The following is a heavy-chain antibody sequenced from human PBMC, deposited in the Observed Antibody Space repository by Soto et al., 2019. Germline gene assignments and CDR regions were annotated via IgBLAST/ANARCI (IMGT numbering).Heavy chain of an antibody. CDR2: IIPIFGTA. J-gene: IGHJ6*02. D-gene: IGHD6-6*01. Sequence: QVQLVQSGAEVRKPGSSVKVSCKASGGTFSRHAISWVRQAPGQGLEWMGGIIPIFGTANHAQKFQGRVTITADESTSTAYMELSSLRSEDTAIYYCAIDMSITARPGYYYGLDVWGQGTTVTVSS. CDR3: AIDMSITARPGYYYGLDV. CDR1: GGTFSRHA. V-gene: IGHV1-69*01.